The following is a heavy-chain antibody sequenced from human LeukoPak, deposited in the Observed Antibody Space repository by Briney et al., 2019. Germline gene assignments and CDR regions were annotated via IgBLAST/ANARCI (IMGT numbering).Heavy chain of an antibody. J-gene: IGHJ4*02. Sequence: SGTLSLTCAVSGGSISSSNWWSWVRQPPGKGLEWIGEIYHCGSTNYNPSLKSRVTISVDKSKNQFSLKLSSVTAADTAVYYCARDHCGGDCGYFDYWGQGTLVTVSS. D-gene: IGHD2-21*02. CDR1: GGSISSSNW. CDR2: IYHCGST. V-gene: IGHV4-4*02. CDR3: ARDHCGGDCGYFDY.